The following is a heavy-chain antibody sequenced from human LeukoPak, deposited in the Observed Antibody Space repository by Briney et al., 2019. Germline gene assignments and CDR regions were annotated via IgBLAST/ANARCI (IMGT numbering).Heavy chain of an antibody. V-gene: IGHV4-38-2*02. CDR2: IYQSETA. D-gene: IGHD1-1*01. Sequence: SETLSLTCTVSGYSISSGYFWGWMRQPPGKGLEWIGSIYQSETAHYNPSLKSPVSISVDTSKNQFSLKVNSVTAADTAVYYCARGGGWGNWNDAVDYWGQGTLVTVSS. CDR1: GYSISSGYF. CDR3: ARGGGWGNWNDAVDY. J-gene: IGHJ4*02.